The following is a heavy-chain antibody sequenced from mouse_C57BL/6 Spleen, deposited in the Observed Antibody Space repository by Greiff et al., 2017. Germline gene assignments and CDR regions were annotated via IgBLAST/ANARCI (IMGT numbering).Heavy chain of an antibody. Sequence: QVQLKQPGAELVKPGASVKLSCKASGYTFTSYCMQWVKQRPGQGLEWIGEIDPSDSYTNYNQKFKGKATLTVDTSSSTAYMQLSSLTSEDSAVYYCARTDYYGSPLDYWGQGTTLTVSA. J-gene: IGHJ2*01. CDR2: IDPSDSYT. D-gene: IGHD1-1*01. CDR3: ARTDYYGSPLDY. CDR1: GYTFTSYC. V-gene: IGHV1-50*01.